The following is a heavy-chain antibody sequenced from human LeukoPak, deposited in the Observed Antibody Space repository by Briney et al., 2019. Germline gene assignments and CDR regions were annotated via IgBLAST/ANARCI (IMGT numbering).Heavy chain of an antibody. J-gene: IGHJ4*02. V-gene: IGHV3-30*03. CDR1: GFTFSSYG. CDR2: ISYDGSNK. Sequence: PGGSLRLSCAASGFTFSSYGMHWVRQAPGKGLEWVAVISYDGSNKYYADSVKGRFTISRDSSKNTLYLQMNSLRVEDTAVYYCARDPNRGYSYGYVDYWGQGTLVTVSS. CDR3: ARDPNRGYSYGYVDY. D-gene: IGHD5-18*01.